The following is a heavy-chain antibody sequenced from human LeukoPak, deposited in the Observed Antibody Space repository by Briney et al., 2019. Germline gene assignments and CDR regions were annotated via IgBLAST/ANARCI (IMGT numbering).Heavy chain of an antibody. CDR3: AFSGLSTIVY. V-gene: IGHV3-48*03. CDR1: GFNFINYG. J-gene: IGHJ4*02. CDR2: ISSRGSTT. D-gene: IGHD2-15*01. Sequence: GRTLRLSCAAFGFNFINYGMNWVRQAPAKGLEWVSYISSRGSTTDYADSAKGRFTISIDNTKKSLYLQMNSLRAEDTAVYYCAFSGLSTIVYWGQGTLVTVSS.